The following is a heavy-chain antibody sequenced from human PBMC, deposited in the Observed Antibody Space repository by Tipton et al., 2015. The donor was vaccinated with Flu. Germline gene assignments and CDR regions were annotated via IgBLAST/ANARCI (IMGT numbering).Heavy chain of an antibody. Sequence: QLVQSGAEVKKPGASVKVSCKASGYTFTGYYMHWVRQAPGQGLEWMGRINPSSGGTNYAQKFQGRVTMTRDTSISTAYMELSRRRSDDTAVYYCAGVRGIAVAGTFRYYYGMDVWGQGTTVTVSS. CDR1: GYTFTGYY. CDR3: AGVRGIAVAGTFRYYYGMDV. J-gene: IGHJ6*02. D-gene: IGHD6-19*01. V-gene: IGHV1-2*06. CDR2: INPSSGGT.